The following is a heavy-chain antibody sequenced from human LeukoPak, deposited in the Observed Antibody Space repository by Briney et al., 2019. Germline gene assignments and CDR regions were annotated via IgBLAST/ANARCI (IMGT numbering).Heavy chain of an antibody. CDR3: AREWSSSSFDY. D-gene: IGHD6-6*01. CDR2: INHSGST. V-gene: IGHV4-34*01. J-gene: IGHJ4*02. Sequence: SETLSLTCAVYGGSFSGYYWSWIRQPTGKGLEWIGEINHSGSTNYNPSLKSRVTISVDTSKNQFSLKLSSVTAADTAVYYCAREWSSSSFDYWGQGTLVTVSS. CDR1: GGSFSGYY.